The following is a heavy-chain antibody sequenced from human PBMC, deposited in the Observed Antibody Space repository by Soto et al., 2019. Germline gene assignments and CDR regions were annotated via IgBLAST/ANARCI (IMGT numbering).Heavy chain of an antibody. CDR2: ISGSGGST. CDR1: GFTFSSYA. V-gene: IGHV3-23*01. Sequence: EVQLLESGGGLVQPGGSLTPSCAASGFTFSSYAMSWVRQAPGKGLEWVSAISGSGGSTYYADSVKGRFTISRDNSKNTLYLQMNSLRAEDTAVYYCAKVGPPNTYGGYRYWGQGTLVTVSS. D-gene: IGHD2-8*01. CDR3: AKVGPPNTYGGYRY. J-gene: IGHJ4*02.